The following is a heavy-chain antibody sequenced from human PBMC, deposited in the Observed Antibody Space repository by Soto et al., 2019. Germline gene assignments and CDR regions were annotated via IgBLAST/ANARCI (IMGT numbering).Heavy chain of an antibody. V-gene: IGHV4-34*01. CDR1: GGSFSGYY. D-gene: IGHD3-10*01. J-gene: IGHJ6*03. Sequence: PSETLSLTCAVYGGSFSGYYWSWIRQPPGKGLEWIGEINHSGSTNYNPSLKSRVTISVDTSKNQFSLKLSSVTAADTAVYYCARASLIWFGESTYMDVWGKGTTVTVSS. CDR2: INHSGST. CDR3: ARASLIWFGESTYMDV.